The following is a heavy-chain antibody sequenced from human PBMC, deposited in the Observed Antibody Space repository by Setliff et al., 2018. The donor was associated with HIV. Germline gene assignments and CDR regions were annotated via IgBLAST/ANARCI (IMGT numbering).Heavy chain of an antibody. J-gene: IGHJ3*01. CDR2: IGTAGDT. CDR1: GFTFSRHD. V-gene: IGHV3-13*01. Sequence: HPGGSLRLSCAASGFTFSRHDMHWIRQGPGKGLEWVSAIGTAGDTYYGASVKGRFIISRENAKSSMYLQMNSLRVGDSAVYYCARIFFSTGAFDLWGQGTLVTVSS. CDR3: ARIFFSTGAFDL. D-gene: IGHD1-1*01.